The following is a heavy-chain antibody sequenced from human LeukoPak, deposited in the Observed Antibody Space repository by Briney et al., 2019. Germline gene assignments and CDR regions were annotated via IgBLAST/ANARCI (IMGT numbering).Heavy chain of an antibody. V-gene: IGHV4-39*01. J-gene: IGHJ4*02. CDR1: GGSISTYY. D-gene: IGHD2-21*02. CDR3: ASLNCGGDCYRGFLDY. Sequence: PSETLSLTCTVSGGSISTYYWGWIRQPPGKGLEWIGSIYSSGNTYYNPSLKSRVTISVDTSKNQFSLKLSSVTAADTAVYYCASLNCGGDCYRGFLDYWGQGTLVIVSS. CDR2: IYSSGNT.